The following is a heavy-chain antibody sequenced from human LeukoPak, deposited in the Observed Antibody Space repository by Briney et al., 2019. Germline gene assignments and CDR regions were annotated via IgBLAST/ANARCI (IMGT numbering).Heavy chain of an antibody. V-gene: IGHV3-48*03. CDR1: GFTFSSYE. CDR2: ISSSGSTI. Sequence: PGGSLRLSCAASGFTFSSYEMNWVRQAPGKGLEWVSYISSSGSTIYYADSVKGRFTISRDNAKNSLYLQMNSLRAEDTAVYYCARDLRVRGVRYYYMDVWGKGTRSPSP. CDR3: ARDLRVRGVRYYYMDV. D-gene: IGHD3-10*01. J-gene: IGHJ6*03.